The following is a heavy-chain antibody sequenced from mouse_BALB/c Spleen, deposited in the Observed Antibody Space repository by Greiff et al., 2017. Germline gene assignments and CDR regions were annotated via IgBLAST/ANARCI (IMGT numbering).Heavy chain of an antibody. D-gene: IGHD4-1*02. CDR3: ARGSTGRAWFAY. V-gene: IGHV1S22*01. CDR2: IYPGSGST. Sequence: LQQPGSELVRPGASVKLSCKASGYTFTSYWMHWVKQRPGQGLEWIGNIYPGSGSTNYDEKFKGKATLTSDKSSSTAYMELSSLTSEDSAVYYCARGSTGRAWFAYWGQGTLVTVSA. CDR1: GYTFTSYW. J-gene: IGHJ3*01.